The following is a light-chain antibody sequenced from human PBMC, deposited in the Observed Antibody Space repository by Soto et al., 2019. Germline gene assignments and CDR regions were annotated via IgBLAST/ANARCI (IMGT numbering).Light chain of an antibody. CDR1: QNIYSY. Sequence: DIQMTQSPSSLSSSVGDRVTITCRASQNIYSYLNWYQQKPWTAPNLLIYTASNLQRGVPSKFSGSGTGTAFTITISSLQPEDFATYSCQHSYSIPFTFAQGTKLEI. V-gene: IGKV1-39*01. J-gene: IGKJ2*01. CDR3: QHSYSIPFT. CDR2: TAS.